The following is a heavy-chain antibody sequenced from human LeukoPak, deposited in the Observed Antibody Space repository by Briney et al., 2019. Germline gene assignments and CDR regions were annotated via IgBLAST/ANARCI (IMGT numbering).Heavy chain of an antibody. CDR3: ARGGSGVVVSLFDY. CDR2: TYYRSKWYN. V-gene: IGHV6-1*01. CDR1: GDRVSRNSAS. D-gene: IGHD2-2*01. Sequence: SQNLSLNCAISGDRVSRNSASWNWIRQSPSRGLEWLGRTYYRSKWYNDYAVSVKSRITINPDTSKSLFSLQLNSLTPEDTAVYYCARGGSGVVVSLFDYWGQGTLVTVSS. J-gene: IGHJ4*02.